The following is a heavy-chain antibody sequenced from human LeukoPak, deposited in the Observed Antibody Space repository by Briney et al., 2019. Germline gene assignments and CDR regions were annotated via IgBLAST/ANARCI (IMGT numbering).Heavy chain of an antibody. CDR1: GFSFSDSY. V-gene: IGHV3-11*01. J-gene: IGHJ4*02. CDR3: AKDPDYGDPY. D-gene: IGHD4/OR15-4a*01. CDR2: ITSSGTTT. Sequence: PGGSLRLSCSASGFSFSDSYMSWFRLSPEKGLELIAYITSSGTTTEYADSVKGRFTISRVNAKNSLYLQMNSLRSEDTAVYYCAKDPDYGDPYWGQGTLVTVSS.